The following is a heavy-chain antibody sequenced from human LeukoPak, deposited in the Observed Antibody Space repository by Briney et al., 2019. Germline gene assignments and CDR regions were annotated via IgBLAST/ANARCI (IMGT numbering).Heavy chain of an antibody. Sequence: SETLSLTCAVSGGSFSGYYWSWIRQPPGKGLEWVAEINNSGSTNYNPSLRSRDTISVDTSQNKLSMKKSSVTAEDTAVYYCARKTERDSNRPPGDYYHYYMDVWGKGTTVTVSS. CDR3: ARKTERDSNRPPGDYYHYYMDV. V-gene: IGHV4-34*01. CDR2: INNSGST. D-gene: IGHD3-22*01. CDR1: GGSFSGYY. J-gene: IGHJ6*03.